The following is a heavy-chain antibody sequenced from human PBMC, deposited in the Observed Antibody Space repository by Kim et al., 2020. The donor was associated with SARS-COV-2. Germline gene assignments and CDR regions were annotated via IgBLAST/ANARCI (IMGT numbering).Heavy chain of an antibody. CDR1: GGSFSGYY. D-gene: IGHD3-3*01. J-gene: IGHJ6*02. V-gene: IGHV4-34*01. CDR2: INHSGST. CDR3: ARVPPGRAIFGGGYYYYYGMDV. Sequence: SETLSLTCAVYGGSFSGYYWSWIRQPPGKGLEWIGEINHSGSTNYNPSLKSRVTISVDTSKNQFSLKLSSVTAADTAVYYCARVPPGRAIFGGGYYYYYGMDVWGQGTTVTVSS.